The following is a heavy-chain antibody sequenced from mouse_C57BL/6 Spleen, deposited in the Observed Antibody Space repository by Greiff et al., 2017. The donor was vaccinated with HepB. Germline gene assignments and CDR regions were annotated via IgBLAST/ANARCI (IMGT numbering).Heavy chain of an antibody. Sequence: QVQLQQPGAELVKPGASVKLSCKASGYTFTSYWMQWVKQRPGQGLEWIGEIDPSDSYTNYNQKFKGKATLTVDTSSSTAYMQLSSLTSEDSSVYYGARKSCYYGSSWGDFDVWGTGTTVTVSS. CDR2: IDPSDSYT. CDR1: GYTFTSYW. D-gene: IGHD1-1*01. V-gene: IGHV1-50*01. CDR3: ARKSCYYGSSWGDFDV. J-gene: IGHJ1*03.